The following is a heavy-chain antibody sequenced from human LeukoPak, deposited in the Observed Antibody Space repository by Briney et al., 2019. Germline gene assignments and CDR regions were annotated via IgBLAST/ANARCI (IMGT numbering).Heavy chain of an antibody. J-gene: IGHJ4*02. CDR1: GGSISSYY. Sequence: PSETLSLTCTVSGGSISSYYWSWIRRPPGKRLEWIGRIYYSGSTNYNPSLKSRVTISVDTSKNQFSLKLSSVTAADTAVYYCASRSSIWSGYQDTLYYFDSWGQGTLVTVSS. V-gene: IGHV4-59*01. CDR2: IYYSGST. D-gene: IGHD3-3*01. CDR3: ASRSSIWSGYQDTLYYFDS.